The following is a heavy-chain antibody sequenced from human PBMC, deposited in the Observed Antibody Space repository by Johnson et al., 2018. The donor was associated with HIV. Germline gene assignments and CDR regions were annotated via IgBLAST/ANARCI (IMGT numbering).Heavy chain of an antibody. CDR1: GFTFSDYY. CDR2: ISSSGSTI. D-gene: IGHD2-2*01. Sequence: QVLLVESGGGLVKPGGSLRLSCAASGFTFSDYYMSWIRQAPGKGLEWVSYISSSGSTIYYAASVKGRFTISRDNAKNSLYLQMSSLRAEDTAVYYCATDIVVVLALGGDAFDIWGQGTMVIVSS. V-gene: IGHV3-11*04. CDR3: ATDIVVVLALGGDAFDI. J-gene: IGHJ3*02.